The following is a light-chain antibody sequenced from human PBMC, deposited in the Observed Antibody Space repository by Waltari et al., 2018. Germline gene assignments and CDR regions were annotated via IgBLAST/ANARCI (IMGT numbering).Light chain of an antibody. CDR3: AVWDDSLSGRV. CDR2: RNN. J-gene: IGLJ3*02. V-gene: IGLV1-47*01. Sequence: QSVLTQPPSASGPPGQRVPISCSGSRSNIENNHVYLYQQLPGTAPKLLIYRNNQRPSGVPDRFSGSKSGTSASLAISGLRSEDEADYYCAVWDDSLSGRVFGGGTKVTVL. CDR1: RSNIENNH.